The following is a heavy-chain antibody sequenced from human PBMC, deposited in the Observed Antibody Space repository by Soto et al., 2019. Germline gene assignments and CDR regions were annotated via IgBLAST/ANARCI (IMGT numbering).Heavy chain of an antibody. CDR3: AREPGGYSGYESYYFDY. D-gene: IGHD5-12*01. CDR2: IIPILGIA. V-gene: IGHV1-69*08. Sequence: QVQLVQSGAEVKKPGSSVKVSCKASGGTFSSYTISWVRQAPGQGLEWMGRIIPILGIANYAQKFQGRVTITADKSTSTAYMELSSLRSEDTAVYYCAREPGGYSGYESYYFDYWGQGTLVTVSS. CDR1: GGTFSSYT. J-gene: IGHJ4*02.